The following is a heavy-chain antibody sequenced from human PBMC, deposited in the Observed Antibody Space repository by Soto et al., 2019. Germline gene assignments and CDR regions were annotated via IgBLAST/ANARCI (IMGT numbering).Heavy chain of an antibody. CDR1: GDTFTNYW. D-gene: IGHD6-19*01. J-gene: IGHJ5*02. V-gene: IGHV5-51*01. CDR2: ISPGDSDT. CDR3: ARHAVVQWLGEYNWFDP. Sequence: EVQLVQSGAEVKKPGESLKISCKGCGDTFTNYWIGWMRQMPGKGLEWMGIISPGDSDTRYSPSFQGQVTISADKSISTAYLQWSSLKASDTAMYYCARHAVVQWLGEYNWFDPWGQGALVTVSS.